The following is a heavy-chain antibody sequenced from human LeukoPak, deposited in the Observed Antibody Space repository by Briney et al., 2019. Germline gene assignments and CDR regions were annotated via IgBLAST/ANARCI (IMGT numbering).Heavy chain of an antibody. D-gene: IGHD3-22*01. CDR1: GFTFSSYA. CDR2: ISGSGGST. V-gene: IGHV3-23*01. J-gene: IGHJ4*02. Sequence: GGPLRLSCAASGFTFSSYAMSWVRQAPGKGLEWVSAISGSGGSTYYADSVKGRFTISRDNSKNTLYLQMNSLRAEDTAVYYCAKGDYYDSSGYPQSPDYWGQGTLVTVSS. CDR3: AKGDYYDSSGYPQSPDY.